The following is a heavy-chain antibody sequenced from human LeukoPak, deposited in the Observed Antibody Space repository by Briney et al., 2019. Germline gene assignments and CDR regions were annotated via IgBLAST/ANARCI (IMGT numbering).Heavy chain of an antibody. CDR1: GYTLISSY. CDR3: ASCSGYHLPFDY. V-gene: IGHV1-46*01. J-gene: IGHJ4*02. Sequence: GASVKVSCKASGYTLISSYIHWVRQAPGQGLEWMGVINPSGGSTSYEQKFQGRVTMTRDTSTSTIYMELSGLRSEDTAVYYCASCSGYHLPFDYWGQGTLVTVSS. CDR2: INPSGGST. D-gene: IGHD2-15*01.